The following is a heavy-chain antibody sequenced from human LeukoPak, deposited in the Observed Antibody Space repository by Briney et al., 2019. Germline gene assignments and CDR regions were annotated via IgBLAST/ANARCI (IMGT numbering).Heavy chain of an antibody. Sequence: GGSLRLSCAASGFTFSSYAMSWVRQAPGKGLERVSAISGSGGSTYYADSVKGRFTISRDNSKNTLYLQMNSLRAEDTAVYYCAKGQLWQKAYYMDVWGKGTTVTVSS. CDR2: ISGSGGST. CDR3: AKGQLWQKAYYMDV. V-gene: IGHV3-23*01. J-gene: IGHJ6*03. CDR1: GFTFSSYA. D-gene: IGHD5-18*01.